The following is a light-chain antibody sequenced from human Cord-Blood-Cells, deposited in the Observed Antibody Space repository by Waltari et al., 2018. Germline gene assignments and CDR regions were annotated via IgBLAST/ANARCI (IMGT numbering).Light chain of an antibody. CDR3: CSYAGSYTVV. Sequence: QSALTQPRSVSGSPGQSVTISCTGTSRDVGGYNYVSWYQQHPGKAPKLMIYDVSKRPSGVPDRFSGSKSGNTVSRTISGLQSEDEADYYGCSYAGSYTVVFGGGTKLTVL. CDR1: SRDVGGYNY. J-gene: IGLJ2*01. CDR2: DVS. V-gene: IGLV2-11*01.